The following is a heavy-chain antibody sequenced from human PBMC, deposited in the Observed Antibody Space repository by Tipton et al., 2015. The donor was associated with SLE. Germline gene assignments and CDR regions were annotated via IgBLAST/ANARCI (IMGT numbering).Heavy chain of an antibody. Sequence: TLSLTCAVSGFYVSDGFYWGWIRQPPGKGLEWIASSYHSGLTYSNPSLKSRIAFSVDTSKNQFSLRLSSVTAADTAVFYCAHANWGTNFDYWGQGALVTVSS. CDR1: GFYVSDGFY. CDR3: AHANWGTNFDY. CDR2: SYHSGLT. V-gene: IGHV4-38-2*01. D-gene: IGHD7-27*01. J-gene: IGHJ4*02.